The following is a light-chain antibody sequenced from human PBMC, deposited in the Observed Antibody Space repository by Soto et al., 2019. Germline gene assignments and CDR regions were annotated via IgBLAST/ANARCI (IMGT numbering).Light chain of an antibody. J-gene: IGKJ5*01. Sequence: ELVMTQSPATLSVSPGARATLSCRASQSVISTYLAWYQQKHGQAPRLIIYGASSRATGIPDRFSGSGSGTDGTITISRLEPEDGAVYDGQQYGSSPITFGQGTRLEIK. CDR2: GAS. CDR3: QQYGSSPIT. V-gene: IGKV3-20*01. CDR1: QSVISTY.